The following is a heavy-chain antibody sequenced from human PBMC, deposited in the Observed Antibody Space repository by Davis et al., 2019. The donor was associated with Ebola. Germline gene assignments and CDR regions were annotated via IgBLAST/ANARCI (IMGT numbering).Heavy chain of an antibody. D-gene: IGHD3-22*01. CDR1: GYTFTGYY. J-gene: IGHJ6*02. CDR2: INPNSGGT. V-gene: IGHV1-2*06. Sequence: AASVKVSCKASGYTFTGYYMHWVRQAPGQGLEWMGRINPNSGGTNYAQKFQGRVTMTRDTSISTAYMELGRLRSDDTAVYYCARDASGSNYHYYGMDVWGQGTTVTVSS. CDR3: ARDASGSNYHYYGMDV.